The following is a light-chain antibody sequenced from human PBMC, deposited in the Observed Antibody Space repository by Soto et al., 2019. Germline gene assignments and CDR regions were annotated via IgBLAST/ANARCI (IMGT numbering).Light chain of an antibody. V-gene: IGKV3-15*01. CDR1: QSVSSN. Sequence: EIVMTHSLDTLCVSPGAGATLSWLASQSVSSNLAWYQQKPGRAPRLLIYGASTRATGMPARFSGSGSGTEFTLTISSLQSEDFAIYYCRHYNNWPPETFGQGTKVDI. CDR2: GAS. CDR3: RHYNNWPPET. J-gene: IGKJ1*01.